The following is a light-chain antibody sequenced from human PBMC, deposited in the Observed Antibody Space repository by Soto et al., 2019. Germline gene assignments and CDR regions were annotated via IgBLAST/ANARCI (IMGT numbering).Light chain of an antibody. J-gene: IGKJ5*01. CDR2: DAS. V-gene: IGKV3-11*01. Sequence: EIVMTQSPATLSVSPGERATLSCRASQSVSSYLAWYQQKPGQAPRLLIYDASNRATGIPARFSGSGSGTDFTLTISSLEPEGFAVYYCQQRSNWITFGQGTRLEIK. CDR1: QSVSSY. CDR3: QQRSNWIT.